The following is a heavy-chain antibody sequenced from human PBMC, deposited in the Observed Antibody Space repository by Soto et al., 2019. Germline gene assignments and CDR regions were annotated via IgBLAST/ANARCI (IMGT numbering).Heavy chain of an antibody. Sequence: ASVKVSCKASGYTFTSYGISWVRQAPGQGLEWVGWISTFNGNTNYAQKLQGRVTMTTDTSTSTAYMELGSLRSDDTAVYYCARLLLADTYNYYYFDYWGQGTLVTVSS. CDR3: ARLLLADTYNYYYFDY. CDR2: ISTFNGNT. D-gene: IGHD3-22*01. J-gene: IGHJ4*02. CDR1: GYTFTSYG. V-gene: IGHV1-18*01.